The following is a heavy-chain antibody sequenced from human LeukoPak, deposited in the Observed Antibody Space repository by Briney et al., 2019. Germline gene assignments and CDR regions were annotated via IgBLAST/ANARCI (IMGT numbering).Heavy chain of an antibody. CDR2: FYYRGST. V-gene: IGHV4-39*01. CDR3: ARHLPVPRGWYDC. Sequence: SETLSLTCTVSGGSISSSSYYWGWIHQPPGKGLECIGTFYYRGSTSYSPSLKSRVTISVDTSKNQFSLQLTSVTAADTAVYYCARHLPVPRGWYDCWGQGTLVTVSS. CDR1: GGSISSSSYY. J-gene: IGHJ5*01.